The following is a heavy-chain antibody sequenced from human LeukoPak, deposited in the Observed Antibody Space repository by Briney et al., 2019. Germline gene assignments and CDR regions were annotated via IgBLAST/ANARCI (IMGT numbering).Heavy chain of an antibody. CDR1: GFTFRSHG. D-gene: IGHD2-15*01. CDR3: ARGSEDCSGGSCYFSNWFDP. CDR2: ISSSSSTI. J-gene: IGHJ5*02. V-gene: IGHV3-48*01. Sequence: GGSLRLSCVGFGFTFRSHGMNWVRQAPGKGLEWVSYISSSSSTIYYADSVKGRFTISRDNAKNSLYLQMNSLRAEDTAVYYCARGSEDCSGGSCYFSNWFDPWGQGTLVTVSS.